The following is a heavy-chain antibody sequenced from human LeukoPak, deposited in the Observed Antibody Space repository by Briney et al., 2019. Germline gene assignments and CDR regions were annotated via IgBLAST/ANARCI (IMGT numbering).Heavy chain of an antibody. CDR2: ISWNSGSI. Sequence: PGGSLRLSCAASRFTFDDYAMHWVRQAPGKGLEWVSGISWNSGSIGYADSVKGRFTISRDNAKNSLYLQMNSLRAEDTALYYCAKSRPRAYYYDSSGFDDYGMDVWGQGTTVTVSS. V-gene: IGHV3-9*01. D-gene: IGHD3-22*01. CDR1: RFTFDDYA. CDR3: AKSRPRAYYYDSSGFDDYGMDV. J-gene: IGHJ6*02.